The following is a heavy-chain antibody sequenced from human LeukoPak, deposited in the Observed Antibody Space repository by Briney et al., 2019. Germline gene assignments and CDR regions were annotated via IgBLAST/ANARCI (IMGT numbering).Heavy chain of an antibody. Sequence: PSETLSLTCTVSGGSVSGYYWSWFRQPAGKAPEWIGRIYTSGSTNYNPSLKSRVTMSVDTSKNQFSLKLSSVTAADTAVYYCARDSSIMIFGVVISGVLEYWGQGTLVTVSS. V-gene: IGHV4-4*07. CDR3: ARDSSIMIFGVVISGVLEY. CDR2: IYTSGST. D-gene: IGHD3-3*01. J-gene: IGHJ4*02. CDR1: GGSVSGYY.